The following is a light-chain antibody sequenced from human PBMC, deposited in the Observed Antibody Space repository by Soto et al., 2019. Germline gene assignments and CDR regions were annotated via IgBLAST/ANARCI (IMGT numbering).Light chain of an antibody. Sequence: EIVMTQSPATLSVSPGERATLSCRASQSVSINLAWYQQKPGQAPRLLIYGASIRATDIPARFSGSGSGTEFTLTISSLQSEDFAVYYCQQYNSWPLTFGQGTKVEIK. CDR3: QQYNSWPLT. CDR2: GAS. CDR1: QSVSIN. J-gene: IGKJ1*01. V-gene: IGKV3-15*01.